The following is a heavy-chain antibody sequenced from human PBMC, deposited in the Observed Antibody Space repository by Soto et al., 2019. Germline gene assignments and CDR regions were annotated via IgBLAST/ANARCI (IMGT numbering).Heavy chain of an antibody. CDR3: AGGGSRAATRGFDP. CDR1: GGSISSYY. D-gene: IGHD3-16*01. J-gene: IGHJ5*02. Sequence: SETLSLTCTVSGGSISSYYWSWIRQPPGKGLEWIGYIYYSGSTNYNPSLKSRVNISVDTSKNQFSLKLSSVTAADTAVYYCAGGGSRAATRGFDPWGQGTLVTVSS. CDR2: IYYSGST. V-gene: IGHV4-59*01.